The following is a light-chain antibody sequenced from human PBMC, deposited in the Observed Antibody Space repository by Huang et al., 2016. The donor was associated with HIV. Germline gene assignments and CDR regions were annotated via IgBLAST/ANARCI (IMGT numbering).Light chain of an antibody. CDR3: QQYGSSSYT. CDR2: GAS. J-gene: IGKJ2*01. Sequence: EIVLTQSPGTLSLSPGERATLSCRASQSVSSSYLAWYQQKPGQDPRLLIYGASSRATGIPDRFSGSWSGTDFTLTISRLEPEDFAVYYCQQYGSSSYTFGQGTKLEIK. CDR1: QSVSSSY. V-gene: IGKV3-20*01.